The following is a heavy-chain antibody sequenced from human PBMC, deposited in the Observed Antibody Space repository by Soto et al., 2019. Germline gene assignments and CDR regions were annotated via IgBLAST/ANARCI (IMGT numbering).Heavy chain of an antibody. CDR3: ARDERIAAASPGY. D-gene: IGHD6-13*01. CDR1: GYTFTSYD. V-gene: IGHV1-8*01. J-gene: IGHJ4*02. Sequence: ASVKVSCKASGYTFTSYDINWVRQATGQGLEWMGWMNPNSGNTGYAQKFQGRVTMTRNTSISTAYMELRSLRSDDTAVYYCARDERIAAASPGYWGQGTLVTVSS. CDR2: MNPNSGNT.